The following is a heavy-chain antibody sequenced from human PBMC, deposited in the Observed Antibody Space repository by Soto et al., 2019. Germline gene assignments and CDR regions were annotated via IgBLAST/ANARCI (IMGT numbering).Heavy chain of an antibody. Sequence: EVQLVESGGGLVKPGGSLRLSCAASGFTFSTYSMSWVRQAPGKGLEWVSSITSSSNYIHYGDSVRGRFTISRDNAQSSLYLQMNSLRGEDTAVYYCPRDTNFYASGSGVDYWGQGTLVTVSS. CDR3: PRDTNFYASGSGVDY. J-gene: IGHJ4*02. D-gene: IGHD3-10*01. CDR2: ITSSSNYI. CDR1: GFTFSTYS. V-gene: IGHV3-21*01.